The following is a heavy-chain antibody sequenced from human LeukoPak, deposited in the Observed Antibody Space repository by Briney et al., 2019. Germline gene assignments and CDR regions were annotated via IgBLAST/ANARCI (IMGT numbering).Heavy chain of an antibody. D-gene: IGHD5-12*01. CDR3: ARAAFSGFGIDY. CDR2: ITYDGTSK. V-gene: IGHV3-30*03. CDR1: GFTFSSYA. J-gene: IGHJ4*02. Sequence: PGGSLRLSCAASGFTFSSYAMHWVRQAPGKGLEWVAVITYDGTSKYYADSVKGRFTISRDSSLSLQMNSLRAEDTAVYFCARAAFSGFGIDYWGQGIQVTVSS.